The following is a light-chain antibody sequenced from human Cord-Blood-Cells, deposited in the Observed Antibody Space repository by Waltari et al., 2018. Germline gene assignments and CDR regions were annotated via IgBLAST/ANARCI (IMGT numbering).Light chain of an antibody. V-gene: IGKV2-28*01. CDR2: LGS. CDR3: MQALQTPRT. Sequence: DIVMTQSPLSLPVTPGEPASISCRSSQSLLHSNGYNYLDWYLQEPGQAPQLLIYLGSNRASGVPDRCSGSGSGTDFTLKISRVEAEDVGVYYCMQALQTPRTFGQGTKVEIK. J-gene: IGKJ1*01. CDR1: QSLLHSNGYNY.